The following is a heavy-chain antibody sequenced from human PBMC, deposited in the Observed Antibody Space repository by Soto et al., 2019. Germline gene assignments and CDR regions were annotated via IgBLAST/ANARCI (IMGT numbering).Heavy chain of an antibody. Sequence: GGSLRFSCAASGFTFSSYSMNWVRQAPGKGLEWVSSISISSSYIYYADSVKGRFTISRDNAKNSLYLQMNSLRAEDTAVYYCARGRDYYDSSSDAFDIWGQGTMVTVSS. V-gene: IGHV3-21*01. CDR2: ISISSSYI. J-gene: IGHJ3*02. CDR1: GFTFSSYS. D-gene: IGHD3-22*01. CDR3: ARGRDYYDSSSDAFDI.